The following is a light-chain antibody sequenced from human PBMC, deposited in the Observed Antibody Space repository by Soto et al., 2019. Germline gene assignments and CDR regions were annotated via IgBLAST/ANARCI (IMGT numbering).Light chain of an antibody. CDR2: DVS. CDR3: CSYAGRYTFD. V-gene: IGLV2-11*01. J-gene: IGLJ1*01. CDR1: SSDVGGYND. Sequence: ALTQPRSVSGSPGQSVTISCTGTSSDVGGYNDVSWYQQYPGKVPKLMIYDVSRRPSGVPDRFSGSKSGNTASLTISGLQAEDEADYYCCSYAGRYTFDFGTGTKVTVL.